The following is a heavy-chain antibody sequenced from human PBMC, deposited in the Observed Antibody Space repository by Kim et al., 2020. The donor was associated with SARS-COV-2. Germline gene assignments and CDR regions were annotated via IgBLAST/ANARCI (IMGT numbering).Heavy chain of an antibody. V-gene: IGHV3-9*01. Sequence: GGSLRLSCAASGFTFDDYAMHWVRQAPGKGLEWVSGISWNSGSIGYADSVKGRFTISRDNAKNSLYLQMNSLRAEDTALYYCAKGNTYYYDSSGYYGYWGQGTLVTVSS. CDR2: ISWNSGSI. CDR1: GFTFDDYA. J-gene: IGHJ4*02. D-gene: IGHD3-22*01. CDR3: AKGNTYYYDSSGYYGY.